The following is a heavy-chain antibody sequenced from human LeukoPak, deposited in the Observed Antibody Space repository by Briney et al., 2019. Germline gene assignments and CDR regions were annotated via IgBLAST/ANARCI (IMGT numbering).Heavy chain of an antibody. V-gene: IGHV3-30*02. Sequence: GGSLRLSCAASGFTFSSYGMHWVRQAPGKGLEWVAFIRYDGSNKYYADSVKGRFTISRDNSKNTLYLQMNSLQTDDTAVYYCATEVPWDIWGQGTMVTVSS. CDR3: ATEVPWDI. CDR2: IRYDGSNK. CDR1: GFTFSSYG. J-gene: IGHJ3*02.